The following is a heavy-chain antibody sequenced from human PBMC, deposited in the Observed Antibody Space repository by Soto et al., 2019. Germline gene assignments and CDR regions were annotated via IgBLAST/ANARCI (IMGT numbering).Heavy chain of an antibody. CDR3: ARAPGYYSAFDY. V-gene: IGHV4-61*02. CDR2: IYTSGST. CDR1: GGSISSGDYY. Sequence: SETLSLTCTVSGGSISSGDYYWSWIRQPPGKGLEWIGRIYTSGSTNYNPSLKSRVTMSVDTSKNQFSLKLSSVTAADTAVYYCARAPGYYSAFDYWGQGTLVTVSS. J-gene: IGHJ4*02. D-gene: IGHD3-22*01.